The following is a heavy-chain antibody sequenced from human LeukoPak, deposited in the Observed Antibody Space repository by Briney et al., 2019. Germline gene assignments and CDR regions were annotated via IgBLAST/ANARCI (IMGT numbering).Heavy chain of an antibody. D-gene: IGHD3-22*01. Sequence: PGGSLRLSCAASGFSFSSCAIYWVRQAPGKGLGWVAVIWSDGNNKYYSDSVKGRFTISRDNSNNTLYLEMNSLRAEDTAVYYCARDGLTDSSGYTVIDNWGQGTLVTVSS. CDR2: IWSDGNNK. J-gene: IGHJ4*02. CDR3: ARDGLTDSSGYTVIDN. V-gene: IGHV3-33*07. CDR1: GFSFSSCA.